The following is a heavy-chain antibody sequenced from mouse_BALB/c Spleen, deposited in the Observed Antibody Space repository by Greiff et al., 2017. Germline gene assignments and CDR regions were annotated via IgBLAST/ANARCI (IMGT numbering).Heavy chain of an antibody. CDR3: TRDILTGDY. CDR1: GFTFSSYT. Sequence: EVNVVESGGGLVKPGGSLKLSCAASGFTFSSYTMSWVRQTPEKRLEWVATISSGGSYTYYPDSVKGRFTISRDNAKNTLYLQMSSLKSEDTAMYYCTRDILTGDYWGQGTTLTVSS. D-gene: IGHD1-1*01. CDR2: ISSGGSYT. V-gene: IGHV5-6-4*01. J-gene: IGHJ2*01.